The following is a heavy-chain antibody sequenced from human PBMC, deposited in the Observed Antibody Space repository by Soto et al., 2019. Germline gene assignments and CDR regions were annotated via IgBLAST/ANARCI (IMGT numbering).Heavy chain of an antibody. V-gene: IGHV1-18*01. CDR2: ISAYNGKT. J-gene: IGHJ4*02. Sequence: GASVKVSCKASGYTFTSYAISWVRQAPGQGLEWMGWISAYNGKTNYAQKLQGRVTMTTDTSTRTAYMELRSLRSDDTAIYYCARVRAPSDSSGHFDCWGQGTLVTVSS. D-gene: IGHD3-22*01. CDR1: GYTFTSYA. CDR3: ARVRAPSDSSGHFDC.